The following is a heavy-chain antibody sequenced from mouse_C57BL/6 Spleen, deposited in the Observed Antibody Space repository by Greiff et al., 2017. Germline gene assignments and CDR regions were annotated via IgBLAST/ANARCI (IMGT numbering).Heavy chain of an antibody. CDR3: ARGDYGSSLAY. J-gene: IGHJ3*01. CDR2: IDPEDGET. V-gene: IGHV14-2*01. CDR1: GFNIKDYY. D-gene: IGHD1-1*01. Sequence: VQLKEPGAELVKPGASVKLSCTASGFNIKDYYMHWVKQRTEQGLEWIGRIDPEDGETTYAPKFQGKATITADTSSNTAYLQLSSLTSEDTAVYYCARGDYGSSLAYWGQGTLVTVSA.